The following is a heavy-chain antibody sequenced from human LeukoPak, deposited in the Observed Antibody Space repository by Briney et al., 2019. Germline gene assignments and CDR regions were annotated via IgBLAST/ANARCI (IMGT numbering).Heavy chain of an antibody. J-gene: IGHJ4*02. CDR1: GYTFTGFY. D-gene: IGHD3-10*01. V-gene: IGHV1-46*01. CDR3: ARDLSGSNYYASGSYAD. Sequence: ASVKVSCKASGYTFTGFYMHWVRQAPGQGLEWMGIINPSGGSTSYARKFQGRVTMTRDTSTSTVYMELTSLRSEDTAVYYCARDLSGSNYYASGSYADWGQGTLVTVSS. CDR2: INPSGGST.